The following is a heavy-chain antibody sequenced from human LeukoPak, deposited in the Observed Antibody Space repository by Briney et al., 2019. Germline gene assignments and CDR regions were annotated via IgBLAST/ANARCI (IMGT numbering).Heavy chain of an antibody. CDR2: IDHTGTI. Sequence: PSETLSLTCSVSDDSITIYYWTWIRQPPGKGLEWIGYIDHTGTINYNPSLNSRVTISRDTSKNHFSLQLSSVTAADTAVYFCARGRVSSSTWHSTYYYYFYMDVWGKGTTVTVSS. CDR1: DDSITIYY. J-gene: IGHJ6*03. CDR3: ARGRVSSSTWHSTYYYYFYMDV. D-gene: IGHD4-11*01. V-gene: IGHV4-59*01.